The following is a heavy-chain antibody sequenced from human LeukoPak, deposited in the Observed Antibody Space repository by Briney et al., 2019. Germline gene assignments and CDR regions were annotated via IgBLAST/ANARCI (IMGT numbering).Heavy chain of an antibody. Sequence: GGSLRLSCAASGFTFSSYGMHWVRQAPGKGLEWVAVIWYDGTNKYYGDTVKGRFTISRDNSKNTLYLQMNSLRAEDTAVYYCARDLAGRYYYYYGMDVWGQGTTVTVSS. J-gene: IGHJ6*02. CDR2: IWYDGTNK. D-gene: IGHD6-19*01. V-gene: IGHV3-33*08. CDR3: ARDLAGRYYYYYGMDV. CDR1: GFTFSSYG.